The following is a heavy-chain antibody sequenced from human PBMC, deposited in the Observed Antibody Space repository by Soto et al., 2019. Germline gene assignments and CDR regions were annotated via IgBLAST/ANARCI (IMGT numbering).Heavy chain of an antibody. CDR3: ARISSRYYYYGMDV. J-gene: IGHJ6*02. CDR1: GYTFTSYG. Sequence: ASVKVSCKASGYTFTSYGISWVRQAPGQGLEWMGWISAYNGNTNYAQKLQGRVTMTTDTSKNQFSLKLSSVTAADTAVYYCARISSRYYYYGMDVWGQGTTVTVSS. V-gene: IGHV1-18*04. D-gene: IGHD6-6*01. CDR2: ISAYNGNT.